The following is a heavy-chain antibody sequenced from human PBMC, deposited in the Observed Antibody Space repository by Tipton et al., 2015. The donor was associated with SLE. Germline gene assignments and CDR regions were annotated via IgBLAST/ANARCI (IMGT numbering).Heavy chain of an antibody. CDR1: GGSISSYF. V-gene: IGHV4-59*01. CDR2: IYYRGST. D-gene: IGHD4-11*01. Sequence: TLSLTCTVSGGSISSYFWSWIWQPPGKGLEWIGYIYYRGSTSYNPSLKSRVTISLDTSKNQFALRLSSVTAADTAVYYCARTGAYSNFYYYYYMDVWGEGTAVTVSS. CDR3: ARTGAYSNFYYYYYMDV. J-gene: IGHJ6*03.